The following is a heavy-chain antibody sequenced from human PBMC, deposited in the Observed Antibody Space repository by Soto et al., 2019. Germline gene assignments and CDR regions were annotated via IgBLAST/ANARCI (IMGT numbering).Heavy chain of an antibody. D-gene: IGHD6-13*01. V-gene: IGHV4-39*01. CDR3: AGARWGIAALSKIDY. Sequence: QLQLQESGPGLVKPSETLSLTCTVSGGSISSSSYYWGWIRQPPGKGLEWIGSIYYIGSTYYNPSLKSRVTISVDTSKNQVSLKRSAVTAADTAVYYCAGARWGIAALSKIDYWGQGTLVTVSS. CDR1: GGSISSSSYY. CDR2: IYYIGST. J-gene: IGHJ4*02.